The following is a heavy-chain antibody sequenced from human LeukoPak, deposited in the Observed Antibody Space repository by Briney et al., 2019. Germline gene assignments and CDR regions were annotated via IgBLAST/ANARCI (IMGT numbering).Heavy chain of an antibody. Sequence: SETLSLTCAVYGGSFSGYYWSWIRQPPGKGLEWIGEINHSGSTNYNPSLKSRVTISVDTSKNQFSLKLSSVTAADTAVYYCARVASTYYYDSSGYFGYWGQGTLVTVSS. J-gene: IGHJ4*02. CDR3: ARVASTYYYDSSGYFGY. D-gene: IGHD3-22*01. CDR2: INHSGST. CDR1: GGSFSGYY. V-gene: IGHV4-34*01.